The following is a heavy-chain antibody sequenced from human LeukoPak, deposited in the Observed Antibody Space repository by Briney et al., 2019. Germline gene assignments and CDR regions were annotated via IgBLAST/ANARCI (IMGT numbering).Heavy chain of an antibody. J-gene: IGHJ5*02. CDR3: ARILGYCSGGSCYSPANWFDP. V-gene: IGHV1-2*02. CDR2: INPNSGGT. Sequence: ASVKVSCKASGYTFTGYYIHWVRQAPGQGLEWMGWINPNSGGTNYAQKFQGRVTMTRNTSISTAYMELSRLRSDDTAVYYCARILGYCSGGSCYSPANWFDPWGQGTLVTVSS. D-gene: IGHD2-15*01. CDR1: GYTFTGYY.